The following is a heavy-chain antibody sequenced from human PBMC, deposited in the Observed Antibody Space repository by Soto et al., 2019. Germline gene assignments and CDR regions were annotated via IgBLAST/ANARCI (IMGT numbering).Heavy chain of an antibody. J-gene: IGHJ4*02. V-gene: IGHV3-74*01. D-gene: IGHD5-18*01. CDR3: ARGAIYRYEGNGYRGGH. Sequence: EVQLVESGGGLVQPGESLTLSCAASGFTFSSYWMHWVRQAPGKGLVWVSRIKSDGSGTYYADSVKGRLTISRDNAENTIYLQMTSMRDEDTAVYFCARGAIYRYEGNGYRGGHWGQGTLVTVSS. CDR2: IKSDGSGT. CDR1: GFTFSSYW.